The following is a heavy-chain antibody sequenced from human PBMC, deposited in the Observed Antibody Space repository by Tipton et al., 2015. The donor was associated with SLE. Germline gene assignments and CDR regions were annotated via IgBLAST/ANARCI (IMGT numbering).Heavy chain of an antibody. CDR3: ARGGKAAPNLILSYGMDV. V-gene: IGHV3-33*01. CDR1: GFTFSSYG. Sequence: SLRLSCAASGFTFSSYGMHWVRQAPGKGLEWVAVIWYDGSNKYYADSVKGRFTISRDNSKNTLYLQMNSLRAEDTAVYYCARGGKAAPNLILSYGMDVWGQGTTVPVSS. D-gene: IGHD6-6*01. CDR2: IWYDGSNK. J-gene: IGHJ6*02.